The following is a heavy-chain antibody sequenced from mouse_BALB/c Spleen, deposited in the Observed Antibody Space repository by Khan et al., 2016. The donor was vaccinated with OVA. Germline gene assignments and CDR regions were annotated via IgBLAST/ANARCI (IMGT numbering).Heavy chain of an antibody. CDR3: ARNSYMYDFTY. CDR1: GFSLTTYG. V-gene: IGHV2-2*01. D-gene: IGHD2-14*01. CDR2: IRSGGNT. Sequence: QVQLKQSGPGLVQPSQSLSITCTVSGFSLTTYGLHWVRQSPGKGLEWLGVIRSGGNTDYNAGFISRLSITKDNYQRQAFFKLNSLQADDTAMYYCARNSYMYDFTYWGQGTLVTVSA. J-gene: IGHJ3*01.